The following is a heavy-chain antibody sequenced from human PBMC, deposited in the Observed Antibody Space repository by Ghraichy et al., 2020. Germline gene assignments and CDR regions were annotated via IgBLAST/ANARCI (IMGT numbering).Heavy chain of an antibody. D-gene: IGHD5-24*01. CDR2: IYWDDDK. V-gene: IGHV2-5*02. Sequence: SGPTLVKPTQTLTLTCTFSGFSLSSTGVGVGWIRQPPGKALEWLALIYWDDDKRYSPSLKSRLIITKDTSKHQVVLTMTNMDPVDTGTYYCAHATLDGYWGQGTLVTVSS. J-gene: IGHJ4*02. CDR3: AHATLDGY. CDR1: GFSLSSTGVG.